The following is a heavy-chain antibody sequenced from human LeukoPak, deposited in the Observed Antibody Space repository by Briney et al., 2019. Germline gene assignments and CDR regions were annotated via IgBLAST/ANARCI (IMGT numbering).Heavy chain of an antibody. CDR1: GGTFSSYA. J-gene: IGHJ4*02. CDR2: FDPEDGET. V-gene: IGHV1-24*01. Sequence: ASVKVSCKASGGTFSSYAISWVRQAPGQGLEWMGGFDPEDGETIYAQKFQGRVTMTEDTSTDTAYMELSSLRSEDTAVYYCTHLRLGELVSEYYFDYWGQGTLVTVSS. D-gene: IGHD3-16*01. CDR3: THLRLGELVSEYYFDY.